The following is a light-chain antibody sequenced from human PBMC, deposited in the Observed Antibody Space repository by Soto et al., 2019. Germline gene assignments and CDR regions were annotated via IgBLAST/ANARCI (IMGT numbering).Light chain of an antibody. CDR2: FGS. Sequence: VMTQSPLTLPVTPGEPASISCRSSQSLLYNNTYNYLDWYVQKPGQSPQLLIYFGSNRAPGVPDRFSGSGSGTDFTLKINIVEAEDVGTYYCMQALQSLTFGQGARLEIQ. V-gene: IGKV2-28*01. CDR1: QSLLYNNTYNY. CDR3: MQALQSLT. J-gene: IGKJ5*01.